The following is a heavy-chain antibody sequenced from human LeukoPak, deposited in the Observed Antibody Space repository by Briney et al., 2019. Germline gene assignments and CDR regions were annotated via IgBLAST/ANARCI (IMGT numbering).Heavy chain of an antibody. J-gene: IGHJ4*02. CDR1: GFTVSDNY. CDR2: FYSGGNT. D-gene: IGHD3-9*01. CDR3: TKVIRNYDMAFDY. V-gene: IGHV3-53*01. Sequence: GGSLRLSCVVSGFTVSDNYMSWVRQAPGKGLEWVSAFYSGGNTYYTGSVKGRFTISRDNSKNTLYLQVNSLRAEDTAVYHCTKVIRNYDMAFDYWGQGTLVTVSS.